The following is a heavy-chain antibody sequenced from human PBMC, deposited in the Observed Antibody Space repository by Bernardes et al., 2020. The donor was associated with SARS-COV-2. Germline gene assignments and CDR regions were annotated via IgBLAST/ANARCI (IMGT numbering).Heavy chain of an antibody. D-gene: IGHD2-15*01. CDR3: AKDVHSPRYCSGGSCYFPPLLYYGMHV. V-gene: IGHV3-30*18. CDR2: ISYDGSNK. J-gene: IGHJ6*02. CDR1: GFTFSSYG. Sequence: GGSLRLSCAASGFTFSSYGMHWVRQAPGKGLEWVAVISYDGSNKYYADSVKGRFTISRDNSKNTLYLQMNSLRAEDTAVYYCAKDVHSPRYCSGGSCYFPPLLYYGMHVWSQGTTVTVSS.